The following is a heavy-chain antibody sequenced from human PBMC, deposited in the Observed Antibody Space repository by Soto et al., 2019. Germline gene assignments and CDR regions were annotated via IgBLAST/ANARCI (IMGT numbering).Heavy chain of an antibody. Sequence: QVQLVQSGAEVKKPGASVKVSCKASGYTFTSYAMHWVRQAPGQRLEWMGWINAGNGNTKYSQKFQDRVTITRETTAITAYMELSSLRSEDTAVYYWARDIVIVPAASYPDYWGQGTLVIVSS. J-gene: IGHJ4*02. CDR3: ARDIVIVPAASYPDY. V-gene: IGHV1-3*01. D-gene: IGHD2-2*01. CDR1: GYTFTSYA. CDR2: INAGNGNT.